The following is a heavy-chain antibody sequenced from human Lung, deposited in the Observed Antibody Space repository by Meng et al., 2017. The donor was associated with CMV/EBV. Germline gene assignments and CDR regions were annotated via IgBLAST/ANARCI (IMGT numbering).Heavy chain of an antibody. D-gene: IGHD2-8*01. CDR2: ISPYIGNT. CDR1: GYTFNNFG. CDR3: ARADNGVQVFMNYGMDV. V-gene: IGHV1-18*04. J-gene: IGHJ6*02. Sequence: ASVKVSXKASGYTFNNFGISWVRQAPGQGLEWMGWISPYIGNTNYAQKFQGRVTMTTDTTTRTAYMDLRSLRSDDTAVYYCARADNGVQVFMNYGMDVWGQGTTVTVSS.